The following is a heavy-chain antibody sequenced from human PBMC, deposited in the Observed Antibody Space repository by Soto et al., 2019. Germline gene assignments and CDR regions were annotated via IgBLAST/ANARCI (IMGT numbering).Heavy chain of an antibody. V-gene: IGHV3-23*01. CDR3: ARDLPNYDFWSGYYLDYCMDV. CDR1: SSYV. CDR2: ISGSGGST. J-gene: IGHJ6*03. Sequence: SSYVVSVSFQAKGKGLEWVSAISGSGGSTYYADSVKGRFTISRDNSKNTLYLQMNSLRAEDTAVYYCARDLPNYDFWSGYYLDYCMDVWGKGTTVTVSS. D-gene: IGHD3-3*01.